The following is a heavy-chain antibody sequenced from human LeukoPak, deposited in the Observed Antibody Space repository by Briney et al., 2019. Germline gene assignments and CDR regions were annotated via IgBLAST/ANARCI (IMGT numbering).Heavy chain of an antibody. D-gene: IGHD6-13*01. CDR2: IHYSGST. J-gene: IGHJ1*01. V-gene: IGHV4-39*01. CDR1: GGSISSSSYY. CDR3: ASPIAAAGQEEYFQH. Sequence: SETLSLTCTVSGGSISSSSYYWGWIRQPPGKGLEWIGSIHYSGSTYYNPSLKSRVTISVDTSKNQFSLKLSSVAAADTAVYYCASPIAAAGQEEYFQHWGQGTLVTVSS.